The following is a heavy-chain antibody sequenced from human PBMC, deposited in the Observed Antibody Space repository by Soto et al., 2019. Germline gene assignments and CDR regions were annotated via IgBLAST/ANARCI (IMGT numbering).Heavy chain of an antibody. D-gene: IGHD1-26*01. V-gene: IGHV4-4*02. CDR2: IYHSGGV. CDR1: GDSISSDHW. CDR3: ASHGYYNLEY. J-gene: IGHJ4*02. Sequence: QVQLRESGPGLVKPSGTLSLTCAVSGDSISSDHWWGWVRQPPGKGLEWIGEIYHSGGVNYNPSLKSRLTISVDKSKNQFSLILPSVTAADTAVYYCASHGYYNLEYWGQGTLVTVSS.